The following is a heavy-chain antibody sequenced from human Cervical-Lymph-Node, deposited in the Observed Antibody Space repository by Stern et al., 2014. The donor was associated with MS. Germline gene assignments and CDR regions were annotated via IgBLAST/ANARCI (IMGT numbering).Heavy chain of an antibody. Sequence: QVPLVQSGAEAKAPGASMKVSCRASGYIFTDYYLHWVRQAPGQGLEWLGWINPNSGSTNYAQNFQGRVTMTRDTSISTAYMELRWLGYADTAVYYCARGSGTAYDLRGDYWGQGTLVTVSS. CDR1: GYIFTDYY. V-gene: IGHV1-2*02. J-gene: IGHJ4*01. CDR3: ARGSGTAYDLRGDY. CDR2: INPNSGST. D-gene: IGHD3-3*01.